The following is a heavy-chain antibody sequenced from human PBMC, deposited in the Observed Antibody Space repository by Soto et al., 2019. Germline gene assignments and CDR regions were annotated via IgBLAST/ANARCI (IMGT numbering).Heavy chain of an antibody. CDR2: ISGSGGST. J-gene: IGHJ6*03. V-gene: IGHV3-23*01. Sequence: GGSLRLSCAASGFTFSSYAMSWVRQAPGKGLEWVSAISGSGGSTYYADSVKGRFTISRDNSKNTLYLQMNSLRAEDTAVYYCAKEGAIFGVVTLKLGPRWAPGYMDVWGKGTTVTVSS. D-gene: IGHD3-3*01. CDR1: GFTFSSYA. CDR3: AKEGAIFGVVTLKLGPRWAPGYMDV.